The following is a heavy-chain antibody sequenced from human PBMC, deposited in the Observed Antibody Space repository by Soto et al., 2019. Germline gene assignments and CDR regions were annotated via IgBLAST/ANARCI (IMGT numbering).Heavy chain of an antibody. J-gene: IGHJ4*02. Sequence: GESLKISCKGSGYSFTSYWIGWVRQMPGKGLEWMGIIYPGDSDTRYSPSFQGQVTISADKSISTAYLQWSSLKASDTAMYYCARIFGVVIPALDYFDYWGQGTLVTVSS. CDR2: IYPGDSDT. CDR3: ARIFGVVIPALDYFDY. V-gene: IGHV5-51*01. D-gene: IGHD3-3*01. CDR1: GYSFTSYW.